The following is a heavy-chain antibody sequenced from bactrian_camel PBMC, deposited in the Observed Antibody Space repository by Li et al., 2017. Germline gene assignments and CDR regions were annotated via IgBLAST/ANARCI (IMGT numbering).Heavy chain of an antibody. J-gene: IGHJ4*01. V-gene: IGHV3S26*01. CDR2: IDSDGNT. D-gene: IGHD1*01. CDR1: GYTNKPYC. Sequence: HVQLVESGGGSVQPGGSLRLSCVSGYTNKPYCMGWFRQAPGQEREGLAAIDSDGNTSYADSVKGRSTISKGNDKSTLYLQMDGLKPDDSAKYYCAWDHDTKTAVRFYDVPGFRYKGQGTQVTVS.